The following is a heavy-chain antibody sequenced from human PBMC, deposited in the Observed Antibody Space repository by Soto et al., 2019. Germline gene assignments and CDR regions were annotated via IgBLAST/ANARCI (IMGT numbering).Heavy chain of an antibody. CDR1: GGSISSYY. J-gene: IGHJ4*02. V-gene: IGHV4-59*01. D-gene: IGHD3-10*01. CDR3: AREPGSGGFYY. Sequence: SETLSLTCTVSGGSISSYYWSWIRQPPGKEQEWIGYIYYSGSTNYNPSLKSRVTISVDTSKNQFSLKLSSVTAAYSFVYYCAREPGSGGFYYWGQGTLVTVSS. CDR2: IYYSGST.